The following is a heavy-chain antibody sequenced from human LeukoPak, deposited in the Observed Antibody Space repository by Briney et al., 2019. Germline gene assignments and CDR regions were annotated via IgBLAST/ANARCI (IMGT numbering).Heavy chain of an antibody. V-gene: IGHV3-9*01. CDR1: GFTFDDYA. J-gene: IGHJ3*02. CDR2: ISWNSGSI. Sequence: GGSLRLSCAASGFTFDDYAMHWVRQAPGKGLEWVSGISWNSGSIGYADSVKGRFTISRDNAKNSLYLQMNSLRAEDTALYYCAKDKLFKGSGYYPYAFDIWGQGTMVTVSS. CDR3: AKDKLFKGSGYYPYAFDI. D-gene: IGHD3-22*01.